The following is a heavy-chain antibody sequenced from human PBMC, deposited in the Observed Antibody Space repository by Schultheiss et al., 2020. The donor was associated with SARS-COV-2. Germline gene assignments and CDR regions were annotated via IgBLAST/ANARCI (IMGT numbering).Heavy chain of an antibody. CDR1: GFTFSSYG. J-gene: IGHJ4*02. CDR2: ISYDGSNK. CDR3: ARDRSIAARKSRVTAIPVD. D-gene: IGHD2-21*02. V-gene: IGHV3-30*19. Sequence: GGSLRLSCAASGFTFSSYGMHWVRQAPGKGLEWVAVISYDGSNKYYADSVKGRFTISRDNSKNTLYLQMGSLRAEDMAVYYCARDRSIAARKSRVTAIPVDWGQGTLVTVSS.